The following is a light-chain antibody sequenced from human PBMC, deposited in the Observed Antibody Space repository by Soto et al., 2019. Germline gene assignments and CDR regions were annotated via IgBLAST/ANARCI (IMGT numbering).Light chain of an antibody. Sequence: EIVLTQSPGTLSLSPGERASLSCRASQSVSSSYLAWYQQKPGQSPRLLFYGASSRASGIPDRFSGSGSATDFTLTISRLEPEDFAVYYCQQYGRSPWTLGQGPKVEFK. CDR2: GAS. CDR1: QSVSSSY. V-gene: IGKV3-20*01. J-gene: IGKJ1*01. CDR3: QQYGRSPWT.